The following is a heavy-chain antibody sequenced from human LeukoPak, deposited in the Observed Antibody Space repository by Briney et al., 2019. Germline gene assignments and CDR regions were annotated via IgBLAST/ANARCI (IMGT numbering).Heavy chain of an antibody. Sequence: PSETLSLTCAVSGYSISSGYYWGWIRQPPGKGLEWIGSIYHSGSTYYNPSLKSRVTISVDTSKNQFSLKLSSVTVGDTAVYYCARLGQNDFWSGYYLDYWGQGTLVTVSS. CDR3: ARLGQNDFWSGYYLDY. J-gene: IGHJ4*02. CDR2: IYHSGST. CDR1: GYSISSGYY. D-gene: IGHD3-3*01. V-gene: IGHV4-38-2*01.